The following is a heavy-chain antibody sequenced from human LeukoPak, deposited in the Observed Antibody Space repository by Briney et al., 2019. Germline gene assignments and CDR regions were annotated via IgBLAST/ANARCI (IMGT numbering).Heavy chain of an antibody. CDR3: ARHALGEDGDYGEYYFDY. CDR1: GYSISSGYY. J-gene: IGHJ4*02. D-gene: IGHD4-17*01. Sequence: PSETLSLTCTVSGYSISSGYYWGWIRQPPGKGLEWIGSIYHSGSTYYNPSLKSRVTISVDTSKNQFSLKLSSVTAADTAVYYCARHALGEDGDYGEYYFDYWGQGTLVTVSS. CDR2: IYHSGST. V-gene: IGHV4-38-2*02.